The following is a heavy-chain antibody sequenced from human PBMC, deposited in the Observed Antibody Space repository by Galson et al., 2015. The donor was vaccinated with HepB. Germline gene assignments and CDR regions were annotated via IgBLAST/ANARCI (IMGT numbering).Heavy chain of an antibody. D-gene: IGHD5-18*01. CDR2: IYYSGST. CDR3: AREWGGDLGRGYSYGYDY. J-gene: IGHJ4*02. V-gene: IGHV4-61*01. Sequence: SETLSLTCTVSGGSVSSGSYYWSWIRQPPGKGLEWIGYIYYSGSTNYNPSLKSRVTISVDTSKNQFSLKLSSVTAADTAVYYCAREWGGDLGRGYSYGYDYWGQGTLVTVSS. CDR1: GGSVSSGSYY.